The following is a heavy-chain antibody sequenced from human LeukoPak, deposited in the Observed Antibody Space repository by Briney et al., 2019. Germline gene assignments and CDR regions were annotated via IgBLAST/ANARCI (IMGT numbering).Heavy chain of an antibody. D-gene: IGHD2-2*01. CDR3: ARAGRVVPAARL. CDR2: IYYSGST. J-gene: IGHJ3*01. Sequence: SETLSLTCTVSGGSISSGDYYCRWIRQPPGKGREWIGYIYYSGSTYYNPSLKSRVTISVDTSKNQFSLKLSSVTAADTAVYYCARAGRVVPAARLWGQGTMVTVSS. CDR1: GGSISSGDYY. V-gene: IGHV4-30-4*01.